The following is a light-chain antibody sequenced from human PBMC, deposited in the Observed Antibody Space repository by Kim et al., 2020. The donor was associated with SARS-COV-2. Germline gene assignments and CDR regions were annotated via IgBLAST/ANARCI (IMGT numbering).Light chain of an antibody. CDR1: SSNIGSNY. V-gene: IGLV1-47*02. CDR3: AAWDDSLSGPV. J-gene: IGLJ2*01. Sequence: GQRVNISCSGSSSNIGSNYVYWYQQLPGTAPKLLIYSNNQRPSGVPDRFSGSKSGTSASLAISGLRSEDEADYYCAAWDDSLSGPVFGGGTQLTVL. CDR2: SNN.